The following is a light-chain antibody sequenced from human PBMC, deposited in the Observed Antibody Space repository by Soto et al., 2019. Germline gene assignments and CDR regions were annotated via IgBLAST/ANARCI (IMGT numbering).Light chain of an antibody. CDR1: SSNIVAGYD. V-gene: IGLV1-40*01. CDR2: GNS. J-gene: IGLJ1*01. CDR3: QSYDSSLSGYV. Sequence: QSVLAQPPSVSGAPGQRVTISCTGSSSNIVAGYDVHWYQQLPGTAPKLLIYGNSNRPSGVPDRSSGSKSGTSASLAITGLQAEDEADYYCQSYDSSLSGYVFGTGTKVTVL.